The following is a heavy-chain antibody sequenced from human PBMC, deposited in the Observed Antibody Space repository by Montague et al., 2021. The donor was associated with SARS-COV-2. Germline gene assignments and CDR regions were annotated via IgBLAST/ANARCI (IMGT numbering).Heavy chain of an antibody. CDR1: GGSFSGYY. J-gene: IGHJ4*02. D-gene: IGHD2-15*01. Sequence: SETLSLTCAVYGGSFSGYYWNWIRQPPGKGLEWIGEINHSGSTNYYPSLNSRVTISVDTSKNQFSLTLSSVAAAATAVYYCVVVPLGPRGRGFDYWGQGTLVTVSS. CDR3: VVVPLGPRGRGFDY. V-gene: IGHV4-34*01. CDR2: INHSGST.